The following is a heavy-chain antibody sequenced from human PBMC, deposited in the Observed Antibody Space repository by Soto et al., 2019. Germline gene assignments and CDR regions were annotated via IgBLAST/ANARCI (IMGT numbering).Heavy chain of an antibody. Sequence: QVQLVQSGAEVKQPGSSVKVSCKASGGTFSSYAISWVRQAPGQGLAWMGWIITIFGTANYAQKFQGRVTITAVKSTSTAYMELSSLRFEGTAVYYWARFPNVVVRTGGDYDYGRDVWSQGSTVTV. CDR3: ARFPNVVVRTGGDYDYGRDV. V-gene: IGHV1-69*06. CDR2: IITIFGTA. D-gene: IGHD2-2*01. J-gene: IGHJ6*02. CDR1: GGTFSSYA.